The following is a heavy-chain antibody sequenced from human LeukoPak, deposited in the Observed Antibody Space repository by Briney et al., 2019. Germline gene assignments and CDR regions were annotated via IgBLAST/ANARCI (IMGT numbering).Heavy chain of an antibody. CDR1: GGSFSGYY. J-gene: IGHJ3*02. CDR3: ARGGRITMIVVVIRRASHAFDI. D-gene: IGHD3-22*01. V-gene: IGHV4-34*01. CDR2: INHSGST. Sequence: SETLSLTCAVYGGSFSGYYWSWIRQPPGKGLEWIGEINHSGSTNYNPSLKSRVTISVDTSKNQFSLKLSSVTAADTAVYYCARGGRITMIVVVIRRASHAFDIWGQGTMVTVSS.